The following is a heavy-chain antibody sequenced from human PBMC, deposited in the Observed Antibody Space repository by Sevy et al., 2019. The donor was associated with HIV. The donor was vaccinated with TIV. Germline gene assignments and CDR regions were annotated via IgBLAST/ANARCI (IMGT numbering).Heavy chain of an antibody. CDR2: LSLGCGEI. V-gene: IGHV3-23*01. CDR3: AREGCTKPHDY. CDR1: GFTLSKYC. Sequence: GGSLRLSCAASGFTLSKYCMSWVRQPPGKGLEWVSTLSLGCGEINYADSVKGRFTISSDNSKSSVYLQMNNLRPEDTAVYYCAREGCTKPHDYWGQRALVTVSS. J-gene: IGHJ4*02. D-gene: IGHD2-8*01.